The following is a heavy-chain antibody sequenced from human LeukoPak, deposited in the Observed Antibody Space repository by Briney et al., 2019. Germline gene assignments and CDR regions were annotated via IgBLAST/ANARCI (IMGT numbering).Heavy chain of an antibody. J-gene: IGHJ4*02. CDR1: GDSINNTYF. Sequence: PSETLSLTCDVFGDSINNTYFWGWIRLRPGKGLQWIGSIDQGGNTYFESSLKGRVYLSVDTSKNQFSLTLTPVTDADTAIYHCVREVRYHDDSGYPDSWGQGTLVSFSS. V-gene: IGHV4-38-2*02. D-gene: IGHD3-22*01. CDR3: VREVRYHDDSGYPDS. CDR2: IDQGGNT.